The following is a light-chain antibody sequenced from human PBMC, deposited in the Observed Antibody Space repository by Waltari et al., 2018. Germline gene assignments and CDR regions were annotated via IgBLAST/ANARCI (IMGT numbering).Light chain of an antibody. J-gene: IGKJ4*01. CDR3: QQYDISPLT. V-gene: IGKV3-20*01. CDR2: GAS. Sequence: EIVLTQSPGTLSLSPGERATLSCRASQTVRNTYLPWYQQKPGKAPTLLIYGASNRATGLPDRFSGSGSGTDFSLTISSLEPEDFAVYYCQQYDISPLTFGGGTKVEIK. CDR1: QTVRNTY.